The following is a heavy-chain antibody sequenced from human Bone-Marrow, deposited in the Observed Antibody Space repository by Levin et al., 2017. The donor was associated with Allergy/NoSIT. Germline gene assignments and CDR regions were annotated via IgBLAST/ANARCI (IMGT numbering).Heavy chain of an antibody. CDR3: ARALGIPHSFEI. V-gene: IGHV3-23*01. D-gene: IGHD2-21*01. J-gene: IGHJ3*02. Sequence: GASVKVSCAASGFTFSSYAMNWVRQAPGMGLEWVSTISRSGGRTYYVDSVKGRFTISSDNPKNSLYLQMNTLRVEDTAIYYCARALGIPHSFEIWGQGTMVTVSS. CDR2: ISRSGGRT. CDR1: GFTFSSYA.